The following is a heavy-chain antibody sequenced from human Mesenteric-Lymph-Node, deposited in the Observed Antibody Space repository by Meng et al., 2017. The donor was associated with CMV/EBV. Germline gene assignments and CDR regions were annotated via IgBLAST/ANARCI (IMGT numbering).Heavy chain of an antibody. CDR2: ISWNSGSI. CDR3: AKDTFLEWYYVGYFDY. J-gene: IGHJ4*02. CDR1: GFTFDDYA. V-gene: IGHV3-9*01. D-gene: IGHD3-3*01. Sequence: SLKISCAASGFTFDDYAMHWVRQAPGKGLEWVSGISWNSGSIGYADSVKGRFTISRDNAKNSLYLQMNSLRAEDTALYYCAKDTFLEWYYVGYFDYWGQGTLVTVSS.